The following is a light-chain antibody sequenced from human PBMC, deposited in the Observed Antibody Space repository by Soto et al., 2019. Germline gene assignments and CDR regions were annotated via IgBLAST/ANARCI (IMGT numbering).Light chain of an antibody. CDR2: DAS. CDR1: QSVSSY. J-gene: IGKJ5*01. Sequence: EIVLTQSPATLSLSPWEIATLSFRASQSVSSYLAWYQQKPGQAPRLLIYDASNRATGIPARFSGSGSGTDFTLTISSLEPEDFAVYYCQQSSNWITFGQGTRLEIK. CDR3: QQSSNWIT. V-gene: IGKV3-11*01.